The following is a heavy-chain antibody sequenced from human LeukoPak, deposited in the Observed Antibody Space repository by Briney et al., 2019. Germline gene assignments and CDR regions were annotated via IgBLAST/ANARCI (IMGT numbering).Heavy chain of an antibody. V-gene: IGHV3-9*01. CDR2: FSYNSDTI. CDR3: AKDYCGGDCYSGWYFDL. J-gene: IGHJ2*01. Sequence: AGGSLRLSCAASGFTFDDYAMHWVRQAPGKGLEGVSGFSYNSDTIAYADSVKGRFTISRDNAKNSLYLQMNSLRAEDTALYYCAKDYCGGDCYSGWYFDLWGRGTLVTVSS. D-gene: IGHD2-21*02. CDR1: GFTFDDYA.